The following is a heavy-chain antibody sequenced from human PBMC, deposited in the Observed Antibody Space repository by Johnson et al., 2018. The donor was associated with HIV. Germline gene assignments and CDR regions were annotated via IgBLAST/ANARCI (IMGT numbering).Heavy chain of an antibody. CDR2: ISSSGSTI. CDR3: ARDQRGYSGYHLLDDAFDI. J-gene: IGHJ3*02. CDR1: GFTFSDYY. V-gene: IGHV3-11*04. Sequence: VQLVESGGGLVQPGGSLRLSCAASGFTFSDYYMSWIRQAPGKGLEWVSYISSSGSTIYYADSVKGRFTISRDNAKNSLYLQMNSLRAEDTAVFYCARDQRGYSGYHLLDDAFDIWGQGTMVSVSS. D-gene: IGHD5-12*01.